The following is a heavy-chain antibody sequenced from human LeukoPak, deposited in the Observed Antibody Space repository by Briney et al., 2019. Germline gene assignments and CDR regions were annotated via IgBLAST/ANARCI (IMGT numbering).Heavy chain of an antibody. CDR2: IYYSGST. Sequence: PSETLSLTCTVSGGSISSSSYYWDWIRQPPGKGLEWIGSIYYSGSTYYNPSLKSRVTISVDTSKNQFSLKLSSVTAADTAVYYCARYYDSANWFDPWGQGTLVTVSS. CDR1: GGSISSSSYY. D-gene: IGHD3-22*01. V-gene: IGHV4-39*01. CDR3: ARYYDSANWFDP. J-gene: IGHJ5*02.